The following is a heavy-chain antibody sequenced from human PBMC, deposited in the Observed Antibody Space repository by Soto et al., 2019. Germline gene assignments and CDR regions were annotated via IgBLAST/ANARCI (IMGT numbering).Heavy chain of an antibody. D-gene: IGHD1-1*01. CDR3: ARCFRPYTHGVDV. CDR1: GYPFTGPY. Sequence: ASVKTSCKASGYPFTGPYIYCVRQAPGQGLEWMGWINPSSGGTEFAEKFQGRVTVTRDTSIRTVFLELNSLTSDDTGVYFCARCFRPYTHGVDV. V-gene: IGHV1-2*02. J-gene: IGHJ6*01. CDR2: INPSSGGT.